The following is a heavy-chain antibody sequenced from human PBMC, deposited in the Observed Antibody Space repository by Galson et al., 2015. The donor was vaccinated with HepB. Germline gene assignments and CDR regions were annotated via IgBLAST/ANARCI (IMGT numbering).Heavy chain of an antibody. CDR1: GYTFTSYY. D-gene: IGHD2-2*01. Sequence: SVKVSCKASGYTFTSYYMHWVRQAPGQGLEWMGIVNPSGGSTSYAQKFQGRVTMTRDTSTSTVYMELSSLRSEDTAVYYCARDGCSSTSCYGRDTIYYYYMDVWGKGTTVTVSS. V-gene: IGHV1-46*03. CDR2: VNPSGGST. CDR3: ARDGCSSTSCYGRDTIYYYYMDV. J-gene: IGHJ6*03.